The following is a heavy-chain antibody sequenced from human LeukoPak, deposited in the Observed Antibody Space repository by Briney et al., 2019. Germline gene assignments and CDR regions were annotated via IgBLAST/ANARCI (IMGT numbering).Heavy chain of an antibody. CDR3: ARDRGWQQFDY. V-gene: IGHV3-7*01. J-gene: IGHJ4*01. CDR1: GFTFSTYG. CDR2: IKADGTGK. D-gene: IGHD5-24*01. Sequence: GGSLRLSCAVSGFTFSTYGMTWVRQAPGMGLERVANIKADGTGKYYVDSVRGRFSISRDNAKNSLYLELNSLRAEDTGVYFCARDRGWQQFDYWGQGTLVTVSS.